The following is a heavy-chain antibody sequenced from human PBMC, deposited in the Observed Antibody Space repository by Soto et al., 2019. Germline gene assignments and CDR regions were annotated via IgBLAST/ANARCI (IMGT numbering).Heavy chain of an antibody. CDR2: IDPKNGGT. CDR3: GRDDYGNLPY. D-gene: IGHD3-10*01. J-gene: IGHJ4*02. V-gene: IGHV1-2*02. Sequence: QVQLVQSGTEVKKPGASAKVSCQASGYSISAYYIHWVRQAPGQGLEWMGWIDPKNGGTVSAQKFQGRLTMTRDTSISTVYMDLSELTSDDTSLYYSGRDDYGNLPYWGQGSLVTVSS. CDR1: GYSISAYY.